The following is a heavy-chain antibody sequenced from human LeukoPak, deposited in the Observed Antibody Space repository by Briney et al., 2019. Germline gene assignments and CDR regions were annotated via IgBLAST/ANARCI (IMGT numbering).Heavy chain of an antibody. V-gene: IGHV3-11*01. CDR2: ISGSGSDI. Sequence: GGSLRLSCAASGFTFSDYYMSWIRQAPGKGLECLSYISGSGSDINYVDSVKGRFTVSRDNARNSLYLQMNSLRAEDTAVYYCVKTARHHDYWGQGTLVTVSS. J-gene: IGHJ4*02. CDR1: GFTFSDYY. CDR3: VKTARHHDY.